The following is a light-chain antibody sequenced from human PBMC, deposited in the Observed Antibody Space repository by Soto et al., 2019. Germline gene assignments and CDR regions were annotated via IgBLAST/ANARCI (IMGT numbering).Light chain of an antibody. V-gene: IGKV3-20*01. Sequence: ETELTQSPGTLSLSPGERATLSCRASQSVSSSYLAWYQQKPGQAPRLLIYGASSRATGIPDRFSGSGSGTDFTVTISRLEPEDFAVYYCQHYGSYPRTFPQGT. CDR2: GAS. J-gene: IGKJ1*01. CDR3: QHYGSYPRT. CDR1: QSVSSSY.